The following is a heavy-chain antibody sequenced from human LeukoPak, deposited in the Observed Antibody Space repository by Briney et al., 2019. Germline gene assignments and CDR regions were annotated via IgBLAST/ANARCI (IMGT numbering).Heavy chain of an antibody. Sequence: GGSLRLSCAASGFTFSSYGMHWVRQAPGKGLEWVAVISYDGSNKYYADSVKGRFTISRDNSKSTLYLQLNSLRAEDTAVYYCAKARGGDYGDYVIFDYWGQGTLVTVSS. D-gene: IGHD4-17*01. CDR2: ISYDGSNK. CDR1: GFTFSSYG. J-gene: IGHJ4*02. V-gene: IGHV3-30*18. CDR3: AKARGGDYGDYVIFDY.